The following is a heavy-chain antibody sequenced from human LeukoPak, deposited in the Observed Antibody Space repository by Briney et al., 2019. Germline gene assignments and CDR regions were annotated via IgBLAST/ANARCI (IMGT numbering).Heavy chain of an antibody. CDR3: ARGNSSGPWFDY. CDR2: IYYSGTT. CDR1: GGSISPYY. J-gene: IGHJ4*02. Sequence: SETLSLTCTVSGGSISPYYWSWIRQPPGKGLEYIGYIYYSGTTDYNPSLKSRVTISVDTSKNQFSLKLSSVTAADTAVYYCARGNSSGPWFDYWGQGTLVTVSS. D-gene: IGHD6-19*01. V-gene: IGHV4-59*12.